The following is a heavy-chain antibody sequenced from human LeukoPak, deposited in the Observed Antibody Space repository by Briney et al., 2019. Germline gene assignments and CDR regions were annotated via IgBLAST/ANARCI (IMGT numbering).Heavy chain of an antibody. J-gene: IGHJ4*02. D-gene: IGHD5-12*01. CDR1: GGSFSGYY. Sequence: SETLSLTCAVYGGSFSGYYWSWIRQPPGKGLEWIGEINHSGSTNYNPSLKSRVTISVDTSKNQFPLQLNSVTPEDTAVYYCARGRSGYGNHDYWGQGTLVTVSS. V-gene: IGHV4-34*01. CDR3: ARGRSGYGNHDY. CDR2: INHSGST.